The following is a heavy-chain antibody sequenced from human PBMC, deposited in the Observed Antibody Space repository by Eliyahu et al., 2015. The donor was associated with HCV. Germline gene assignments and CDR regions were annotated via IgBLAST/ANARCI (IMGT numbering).Heavy chain of an antibody. J-gene: IGHJ4*02. D-gene: IGHD6-19*01. CDR3: AKDQHSSGWYYFDY. Sequence: EVQLLESGGGLVQPGGSLRXXXXASXFTXSSYAMSWVRQAPGKGLEXVSAISGSGGSTYYGDSVKGRFTISRDNSKNTLYLQMNSLRAEDTAVYYCAKDQHSSGWYYFDYWGQGTLVTVSS. V-gene: IGHV3-23*01. CDR2: ISGSGGST. CDR1: XFTXSSYA.